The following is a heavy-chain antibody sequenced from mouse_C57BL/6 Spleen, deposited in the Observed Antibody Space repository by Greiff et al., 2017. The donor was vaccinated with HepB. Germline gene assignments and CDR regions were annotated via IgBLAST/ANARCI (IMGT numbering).Heavy chain of an antibody. V-gene: IGHV2-9-1*01. J-gene: IGHJ1*03. CDR3: ARSYGSSSRYWYFDV. CDR1: GFSLTSYA. Sequence: VQGVESGPGLVAPSQSLSITCTVSGFSLTSYAISWVRQPPGKGLEWLGVIWTGGGTNYNSALKSRLSISKDNSKSQVFLKMNSLQTDDTARYYCARSYGSSSRYWYFDVWGTGTTVTVSS. D-gene: IGHD1-1*01. CDR2: IWTGGGT.